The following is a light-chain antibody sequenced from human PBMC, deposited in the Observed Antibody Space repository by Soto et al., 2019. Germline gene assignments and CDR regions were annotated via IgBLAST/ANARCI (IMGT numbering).Light chain of an antibody. J-gene: IGKJ4*01. V-gene: IGKV1-5*03. Sequence: DIQMTQSPSTLSASVGDRVTITCRASQSISSWLAWYQRKPGKAPKLLIYKASSLESGVPSRFSGSGSGTEFSLTISSLQPEDFATYYCQQLNSYPLSFGGGTKVDI. CDR2: KAS. CDR1: QSISSW. CDR3: QQLNSYPLS.